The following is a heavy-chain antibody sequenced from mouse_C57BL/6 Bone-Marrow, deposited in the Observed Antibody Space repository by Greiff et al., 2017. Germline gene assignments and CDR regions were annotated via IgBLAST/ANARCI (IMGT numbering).Heavy chain of an antibody. D-gene: IGHD1-1*01. Sequence: QVQLQQSGAELVKPGASVKLSCKASGYTFTSYWMHWVKQRPGQGLEWIGMIHPNSGSTNYNEKFKSKATLTVDKSSSTAYMQLSSLTSEDSAVYYCARWGYYGLFYAMDYWGQGTSVTVSS. CDR2: IHPNSGST. V-gene: IGHV1-64*01. J-gene: IGHJ4*01. CDR3: ARWGYYGLFYAMDY. CDR1: GYTFTSYW.